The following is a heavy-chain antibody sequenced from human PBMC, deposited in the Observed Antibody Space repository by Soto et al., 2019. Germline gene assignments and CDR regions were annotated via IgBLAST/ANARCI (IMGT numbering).Heavy chain of an antibody. Sequence: QVKLVESGGGVVQPGRSLRLSCAASGFPFSSFGMHWVRQGPVKGLEWVAGISSEGKNKFYADSVKGRFTISRDNSKNTLSLPIDSLRTDDTAVYYCAKDFYNDSISNWFDPWGQGTLVTVSS. V-gene: IGHV3-30*18. CDR1: GFPFSSFG. CDR3: AKDFYNDSISNWFDP. D-gene: IGHD3-22*01. J-gene: IGHJ5*02. CDR2: ISSEGKNK.